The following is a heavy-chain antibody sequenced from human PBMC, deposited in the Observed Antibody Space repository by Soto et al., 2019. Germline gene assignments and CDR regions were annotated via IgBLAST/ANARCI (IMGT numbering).Heavy chain of an antibody. CDR3: ARQGGYATTYFDY. Sequence: PSETLSLTCTVSGGSISSSSYYWGWIRQPPGKGLEWIGSIYYSGSTYYNPSLKSRVTISVDTSKNQFSLKLSSVTAADTAVYYCARQGGYATTYFDYWGQGPLVTVSS. D-gene: IGHD5-12*01. J-gene: IGHJ4*02. V-gene: IGHV4-39*01. CDR2: IYYSGST. CDR1: GGSISSSSYY.